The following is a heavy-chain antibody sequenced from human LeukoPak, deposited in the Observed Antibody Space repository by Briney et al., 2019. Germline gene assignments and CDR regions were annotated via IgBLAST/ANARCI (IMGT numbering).Heavy chain of an antibody. CDR1: GFTFSSYW. D-gene: IGHD3-10*01. CDR3: ARDRGSTFDY. J-gene: IGHJ4*02. Sequence: PGGSLRLSCAASGFTFSSYWMHWVRQAPGKGLVWVSSINSGGSSTNYADSVKGRVTISRDNAKNTLYMQVNSLRAEDRAVNYCARDRGSTFDYWGQGTLVTVSS. CDR2: INSGGSST. V-gene: IGHV3-74*01.